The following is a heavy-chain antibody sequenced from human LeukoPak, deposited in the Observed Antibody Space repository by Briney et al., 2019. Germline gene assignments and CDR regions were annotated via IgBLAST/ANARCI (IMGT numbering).Heavy chain of an antibody. CDR2: INTDGNRT. Sequence: GGSLRLSCAASGFTFSSYWMHWVRQAPGKGLVWVSRINTDGNRTSYADPVKGRFTISRDNAKNTLYLQMNSLRAEDTAVYYCAKDFKYYDFWSFYPTPCYYYMDVWGKGTTVTVSS. J-gene: IGHJ6*03. CDR1: GFTFSSYW. CDR3: AKDFKYYDFWSFYPTPCYYYMDV. V-gene: IGHV3-74*01. D-gene: IGHD3-3*01.